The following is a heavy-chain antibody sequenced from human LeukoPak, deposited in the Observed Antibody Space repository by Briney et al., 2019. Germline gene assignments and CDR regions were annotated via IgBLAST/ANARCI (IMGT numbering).Heavy chain of an antibody. CDR3: ARDRYYGSGSYYYYYGMDV. CDR1: GGSFSGYY. V-gene: IGHV4-34*01. Sequence: SETLSLTCAVYGGSFSGYYWSWIRQPPGKGLEWIGEINHSGSTNYNPSLKSRVTISVDTSKNQFSLELSSVTAADTAAYYCARDRYYGSGSYYYYYGMDVWGQGTTVTVSS. J-gene: IGHJ6*02. D-gene: IGHD3-10*01. CDR2: INHSGST.